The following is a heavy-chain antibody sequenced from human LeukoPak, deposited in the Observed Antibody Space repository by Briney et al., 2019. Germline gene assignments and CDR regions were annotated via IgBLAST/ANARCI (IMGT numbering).Heavy chain of an antibody. Sequence: SETLSLTCTVSGGSISTYYWSWIRQPPGKGLERIGYIYYSGSTKYDPSLKSRVTISVDTSKNQFSLKLTSVTAADTAVYYCARHFFVGAEDAFDIWGQGTMVTVSS. CDR2: IYYSGST. CDR3: ARHFFVGAEDAFDI. CDR1: GGSISTYY. V-gene: IGHV4-59*08. J-gene: IGHJ3*02. D-gene: IGHD2/OR15-2a*01.